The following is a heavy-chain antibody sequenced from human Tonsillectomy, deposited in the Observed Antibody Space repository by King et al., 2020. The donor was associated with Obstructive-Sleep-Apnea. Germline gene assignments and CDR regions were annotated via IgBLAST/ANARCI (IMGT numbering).Heavy chain of an antibody. J-gene: IGHJ5*02. CDR3: ASMHSSGWDWFDP. CDR2: IKQDGSEK. D-gene: IGHD6-19*01. Sequence: VQLVESGGGLVQPGGALRLSCAASGFTFSSYWISWVRPAPGKGLEGGANIKQDGSEKYYVDSVKGRFTISRDNAKNSLYLQMNSLRAEDTAVYYCASMHSSGWDWFDPWGQGTLVTVSS. V-gene: IGHV3-7*03. CDR1: GFTFSSYW.